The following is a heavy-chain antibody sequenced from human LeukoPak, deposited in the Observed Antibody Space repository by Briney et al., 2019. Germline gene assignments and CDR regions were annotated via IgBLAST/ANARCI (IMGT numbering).Heavy chain of an antibody. CDR3: AREGGWYSGADAFDI. J-gene: IGHJ3*02. CDR1: GFAFDDYG. Sequence: GGSLRLSCAASGFAFDDYGMSWVRQAPGKGLEWVSGINWNGGSTGYADSVKGRFTISRDNAKNSLYLQMNSLRAEDTAVYYCAREGGWYSGADAFDIWGQGTMVTVSS. CDR2: INWNGGST. V-gene: IGHV3-20*04. D-gene: IGHD6-19*01.